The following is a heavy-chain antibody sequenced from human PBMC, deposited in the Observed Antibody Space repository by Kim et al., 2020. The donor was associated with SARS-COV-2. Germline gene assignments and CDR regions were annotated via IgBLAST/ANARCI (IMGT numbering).Heavy chain of an antibody. J-gene: IGHJ3*01. Sequence: SETLSLTCTVSGGSISSDDYYWTWIRQLPTKGLEWIGYVDHHGNTHYTPSLRSRVIISVAPSESKFSLNLNSVSAADTALYYCARGYGWKSPDAFDLWGQGTAVTVSS. CDR1: GGSISSDDYY. D-gene: IGHD3-10*01. V-gene: IGHV4-31*03. CDR3: ARGYGWKSPDAFDL. CDR2: VDHHGNT.